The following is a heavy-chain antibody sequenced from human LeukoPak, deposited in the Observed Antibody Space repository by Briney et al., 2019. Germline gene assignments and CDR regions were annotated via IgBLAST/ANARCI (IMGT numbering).Heavy chain of an antibody. CDR2: ISSNSRTI. CDR1: GFTFSNYN. Sequence: PGGSLRLSCAASGFTFSNYNMNWVRQAPGKGLEWVSYISSNSRTIYYADSVKGRFTISRDNAKNSLYLQMNSLRDEDTAVYYCATEGGRYIAAAGSGYFDYWGQGTLVTVSS. V-gene: IGHV3-48*02. CDR3: ATEGGRYIAAAGSGYFDY. D-gene: IGHD6-13*01. J-gene: IGHJ4*02.